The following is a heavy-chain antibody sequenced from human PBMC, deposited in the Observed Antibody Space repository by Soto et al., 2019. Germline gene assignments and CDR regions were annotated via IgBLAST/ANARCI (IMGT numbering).Heavy chain of an antibody. V-gene: IGHV3-21*01. CDR2: ISSSSSYI. D-gene: IGHD3-9*01. Sequence: GGSLRLSWAASGFTFSSYSMSWVRQAPGKGLEWVSSISSSSSYIYYADSVKGRFTISRDNAKNSLYLQMNSLRAEDTAVYYCARGDYDILTGYYYPYWGQGTLVTVSS. CDR1: GFTFSSYS. CDR3: ARGDYDILTGYYYPY. J-gene: IGHJ4*02.